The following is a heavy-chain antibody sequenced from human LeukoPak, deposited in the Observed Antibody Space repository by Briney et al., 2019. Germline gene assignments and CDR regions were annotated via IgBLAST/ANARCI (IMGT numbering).Heavy chain of an antibody. J-gene: IGHJ4*02. Sequence: SETLSLTCAVYGGSFSDYYWTWIRQPPGKGLEWIGEINHSGSTNYNPSLKSRVTISVDTSKNQFPLKLSSVTAADTAVYYCARSSSGTIDYWGQGTLVTVSS. CDR1: GGSFSDYY. D-gene: IGHD6-6*01. CDR3: ARSSSGTIDY. V-gene: IGHV4-34*01. CDR2: INHSGST.